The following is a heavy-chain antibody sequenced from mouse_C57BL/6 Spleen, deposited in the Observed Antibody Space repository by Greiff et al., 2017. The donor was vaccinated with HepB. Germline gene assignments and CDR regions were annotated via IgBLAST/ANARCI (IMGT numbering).Heavy chain of an antibody. CDR1: GYTFTSYW. D-gene: IGHD2-5*01. V-gene: IGHV1-52*01. Sequence: VQLQQSGAELVRPGSSVKLSCKASGYTFTSYWMHWVKQRPIQGLEWIGNIDPSDSETHYNQKFKDKATLTVDKSSSTAYMQLSSLTSEDSAVYYCARQSYYSNYVTFAYWGQGTLVTVSA. CDR3: ARQSYYSNYVTFAY. CDR2: IDPSDSET. J-gene: IGHJ3*01.